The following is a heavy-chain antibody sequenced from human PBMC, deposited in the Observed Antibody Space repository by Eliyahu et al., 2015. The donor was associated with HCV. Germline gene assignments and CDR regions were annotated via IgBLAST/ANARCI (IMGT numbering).Heavy chain of an antibody. CDR2: XNPNSGGT. V-gene: IGHV1-2*06. Sequence: QVQLVQSGTEVKKPGASVKVSCKASGYTFTDYYMHWVRQAPGQGLQWMGRXNPNSGGTNYAQEFQGRVTMTSDTSISTAYMEVSRLRSDDTAVYYCARDPASSGWYSPFDYWGQGTLVTVSS. J-gene: IGHJ4*02. CDR1: GYTFTDYY. CDR3: ARDPASSGWYSPFDY. D-gene: IGHD6-19*01.